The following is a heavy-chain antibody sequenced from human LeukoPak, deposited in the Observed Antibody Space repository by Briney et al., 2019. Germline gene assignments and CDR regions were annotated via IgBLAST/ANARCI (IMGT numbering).Heavy chain of an antibody. CDR1: GFTFSSYE. CDR3: ARAVRYYDILTGYSYYFDY. J-gene: IGHJ4*02. Sequence: GGSLRPSCAASGFTFSSYEMNWVRQAPGKGLEWVSYISSSGSTIYYADSVKGRFTISRDNAKNSLYLQMNSLRAEDTAVYYCARAVRYYDILTGYSYYFDYWGQGTLVTVSS. CDR2: ISSSGSTI. D-gene: IGHD3-9*01. V-gene: IGHV3-48*03.